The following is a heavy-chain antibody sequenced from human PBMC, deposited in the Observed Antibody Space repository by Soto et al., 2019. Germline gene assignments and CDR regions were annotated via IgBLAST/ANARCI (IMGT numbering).Heavy chain of an antibody. CDR3: ARVPGIAVARSNWFDP. CDR2: INPNSGGT. D-gene: IGHD6-19*01. J-gene: IGHJ5*02. CDR1: GYTFTGYY. V-gene: IGHV1-2*02. Sequence: ASVKVSCKXSGYTFTGYYMHWVRQAPGQGLEWMGWINPNSGGTNYAQKFQGRVTMARDTSISTAYMELSRLRSDDTAVYYCARVPGIAVARSNWFDPWGQGTLVTVSS.